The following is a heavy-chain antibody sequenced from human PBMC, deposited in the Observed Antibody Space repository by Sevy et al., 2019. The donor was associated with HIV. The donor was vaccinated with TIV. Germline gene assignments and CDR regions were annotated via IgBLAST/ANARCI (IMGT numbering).Heavy chain of an antibody. V-gene: IGHV1-69*13. CDR2: IIPIFGTA. J-gene: IGHJ6*02. CDR1: GGTFSSYA. Sequence: ASVKVSCKAYGGTFSSYAISWVRQAPGQGLEWMGGIIPIFGTANYAQKFQGRVTITADESTSTAYMELSSLRSEDTAVHYCARQMKQSHYYYGMDVWGQGTTVTVSS. D-gene: IGHD6-19*01. CDR3: ARQMKQSHYYYGMDV.